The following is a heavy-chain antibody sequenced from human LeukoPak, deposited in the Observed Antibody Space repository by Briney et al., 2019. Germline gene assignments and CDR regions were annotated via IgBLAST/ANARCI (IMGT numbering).Heavy chain of an antibody. Sequence: GGSLRLSCAASGFTFRDYAMTWVRQAPGKGLEWASSISSSSSYIYYADSVKGRFTISRDNAKNSLYLQMNSVRAEDTAVYYCARVGSSWSLDYWGQGTLVTVSS. CDR2: ISSSSSYI. D-gene: IGHD6-13*01. CDR3: ARVGSSWSLDY. V-gene: IGHV3-21*01. CDR1: GFTFRDYA. J-gene: IGHJ4*02.